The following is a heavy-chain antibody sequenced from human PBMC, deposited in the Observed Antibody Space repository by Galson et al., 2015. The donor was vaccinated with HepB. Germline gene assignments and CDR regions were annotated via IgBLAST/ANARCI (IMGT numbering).Heavy chain of an antibody. D-gene: IGHD4-17*01. CDR1: GFTVTSNY. CDR3: AGNYGDYEISFY. V-gene: IGHV3-66*02. J-gene: IGHJ4*02. Sequence: SLRLSCAASGFTVTSNYMNWVRQAPGKGLECVAVTYSGGTTYYADSVKGRFTISRDNSKNTLYLQMNNLRTEDTAVYYCAGNYGDYEISFYWGQGTLVTVSS. CDR2: TYSGGTT.